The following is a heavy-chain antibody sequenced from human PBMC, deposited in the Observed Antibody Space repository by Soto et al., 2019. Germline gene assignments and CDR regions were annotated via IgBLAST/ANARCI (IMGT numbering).Heavy chain of an antibody. Sequence: QVQLVQSGAEVKKPGSSVKVSCKASGGTFSSYAISWVRQAPGQGLEWMGGIIPIFGTANYAQKFQGRVTITADESTSTDYMEMSSLRSEDTAVYYCARPYCSSTSCYAGGGFDPWGQGTLVTVSS. V-gene: IGHV1-69*01. J-gene: IGHJ5*02. CDR1: GGTFSSYA. CDR3: ARPYCSSTSCYAGGGFDP. D-gene: IGHD2-2*01. CDR2: IIPIFGTA.